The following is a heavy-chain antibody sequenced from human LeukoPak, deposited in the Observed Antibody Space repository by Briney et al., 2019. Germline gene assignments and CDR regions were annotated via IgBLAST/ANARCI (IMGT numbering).Heavy chain of an antibody. CDR3: ARAIIMVRGLGNFFDP. J-gene: IGHJ5*02. CDR1: GGSISSAGFS. CDR2: TYHAGST. D-gene: IGHD3-10*01. V-gene: IGHV4-30-2*01. Sequence: SETLSLTCAVSGGSISSAGFSWSWLRQPPGKGLEWIGSTYHAGSTYYNPSLKSRVTMSVDRSKKQFSLNLKPVNAADTAVYYCARAIIMVRGLGNFFDPWGQGTLVTVSS.